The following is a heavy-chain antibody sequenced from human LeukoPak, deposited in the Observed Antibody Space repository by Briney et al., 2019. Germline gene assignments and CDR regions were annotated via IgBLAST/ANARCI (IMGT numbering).Heavy chain of an antibody. J-gene: IGHJ5*02. CDR3: ARATCDLRYCSGGSCYSCWFDP. V-gene: IGHV1-46*01. Sequence: ASVKVSCKASGGTFSSYAISWVRQAPGQGLEWMGIINPSGGSTSYAQKFQGRVTMTRDTSTSTVYMELSSLRSEDTAVYYCARATCDLRYCSGGSCYSCWFDPWGQGTLVTVSS. D-gene: IGHD2-15*01. CDR1: GGTFSSYA. CDR2: INPSGGST.